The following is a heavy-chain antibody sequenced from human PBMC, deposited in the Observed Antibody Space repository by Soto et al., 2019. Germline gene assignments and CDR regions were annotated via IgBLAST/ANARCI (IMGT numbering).Heavy chain of an antibody. V-gene: IGHV3-13*01. Sequence: HPGGSLRLSCAASRFTFSSYDMHWVRQVTGKGLEWVSGISTAGDTYYLGSVKGRFSISRDNAKNSLYFQMNSLRAEDTAVYYCARDHPGSYYPSFDYWGQGTLVTVSS. J-gene: IGHJ4*02. CDR1: RFTFSSYD. CDR3: ARDHPGSYYPSFDY. D-gene: IGHD3-10*01. CDR2: ISTAGDT.